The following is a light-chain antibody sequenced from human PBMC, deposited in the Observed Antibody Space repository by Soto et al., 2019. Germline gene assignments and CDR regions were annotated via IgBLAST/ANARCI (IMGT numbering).Light chain of an antibody. V-gene: IGLV2-14*01. J-gene: IGLJ1*01. CDR1: SGDVDAFDY. CDR3: TLFTSSSTQV. Sequence: QSALTQPASVSGSPGQSITISCTGTSGDVDAFDYVSWYQQHPGKAPKLMIFEVSDRPSGVSDRFSGSKSGSTASLTISGLQAEDEADYFCTLFTSSSTQVFGTGTKLTVL. CDR2: EVS.